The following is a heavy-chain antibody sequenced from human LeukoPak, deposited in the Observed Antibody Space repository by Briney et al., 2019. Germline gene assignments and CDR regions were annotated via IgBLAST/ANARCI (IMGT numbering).Heavy chain of an antibody. Sequence: EASVKVSCKASGGTFSSYAISWVRQAPGQGLEWMGGIIPIFGTANYAQKFQGRVTITADESTSTAYMELSSLRSEDTAVYYCARVGNPLWGSTSPQDYWGQGTLVTVSS. D-gene: IGHD2-2*01. CDR1: GGTFSSYA. CDR2: IIPIFGTA. CDR3: ARVGNPLWGSTSPQDY. J-gene: IGHJ4*02. V-gene: IGHV1-69*13.